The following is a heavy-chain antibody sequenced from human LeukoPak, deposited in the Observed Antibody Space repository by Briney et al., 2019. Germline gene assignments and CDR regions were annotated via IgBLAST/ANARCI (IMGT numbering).Heavy chain of an antibody. CDR1: GGSISSYY. CDR2: IYYSGST. V-gene: IGHV4-59*01. CDR3: ARGDWLSGYYYLLDY. D-gene: IGHD3-22*01. Sequence: PSETLSLTCTVSGGSISSYYWSWIRQPPGKGLEWIGYIYYSGSTNYNPSLKSRVTISVDTSKNQFSLKLSSVTAADTAVYYCARGDWLSGYYYLLDYWGQGALVTVSS. J-gene: IGHJ4*02.